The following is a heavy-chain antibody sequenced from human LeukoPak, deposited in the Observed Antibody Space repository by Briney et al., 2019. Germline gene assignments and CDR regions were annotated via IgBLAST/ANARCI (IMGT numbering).Heavy chain of an antibody. Sequence: SETLSLTWAVYGESVSKYYWSWIRQSPGKGLEWIGEINHRGSTNHNPSLKSRVTLSVDTSKHQFSLKLTSVTAADPAVYYCASSVGSTDYWGEGTLVTVSS. CDR2: INHRGST. CDR3: ASSVGSTDY. CDR1: GESVSKYY. J-gene: IGHJ4*02. D-gene: IGHD1-26*01. V-gene: IGHV4-34*01.